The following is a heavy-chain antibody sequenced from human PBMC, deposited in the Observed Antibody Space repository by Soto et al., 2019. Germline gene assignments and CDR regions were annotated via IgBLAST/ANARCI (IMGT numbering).Heavy chain of an antibody. J-gene: IGHJ6*02. Sequence: GSGPTLVNPTQTLTLACTFSGFSLSTSGMCVSWIRQPPGKALEWLALIDWDDDKYYSTSLKTRLTISKDTSKNQVVLTMTNLEPVDITTYYCERIQRVLVPHYHYFYGMAVWAQGTPVTGSS. CDR2: IDWDDDK. CDR3: ERIQRVLVPHYHYFYGMAV. V-gene: IGHV2-70*01. D-gene: IGHD2-21*01. CDR1: GFSLSTSGMC.